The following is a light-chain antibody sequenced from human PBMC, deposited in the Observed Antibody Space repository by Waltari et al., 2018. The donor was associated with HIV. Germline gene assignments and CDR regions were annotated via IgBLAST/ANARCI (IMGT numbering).Light chain of an antibody. CDR3: AAWDDSLSGGV. CDR2: RNN. V-gene: IGLV1-47*01. Sequence: QSVLTQQPSASRTPGQRGPLSCSGPSPHIGTKYLYCYLYLPGTAPKLLLYRNNQRPSGVPDRFSGAKSGTSASLAISGLRSEDEADYYCAAWDDSLSGGVFGGGTKLTVL. CDR1: SPHIGTKY. J-gene: IGLJ3*02.